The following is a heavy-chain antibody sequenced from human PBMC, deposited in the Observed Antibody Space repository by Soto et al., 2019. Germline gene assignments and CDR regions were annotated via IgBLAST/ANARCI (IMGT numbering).Heavy chain of an antibody. CDR3: ARDLNPPDYYYMDV. CDR1: GFTFSSYG. J-gene: IGHJ6*03. V-gene: IGHV3-21*01. CDR2: ISSSSSYI. Sequence: GGSLRLSCAASGFTFSSYGMHWVRQAPGKGLEWVSSISSSSSYIYYADSVKGRFTISRDNAKNSLYLQMNSLRAEDTAVYYCARDLNPPDYYYMDVWGKGNPGHRLL.